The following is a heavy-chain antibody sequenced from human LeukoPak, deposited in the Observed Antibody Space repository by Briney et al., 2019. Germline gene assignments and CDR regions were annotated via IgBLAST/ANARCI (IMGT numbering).Heavy chain of an antibody. J-gene: IGHJ4*02. CDR2: MKADGSET. CDR3: ATGGAPGGRFEY. D-gene: IGHD3-16*01. V-gene: IGHV3-7*01. Sequence: GGFLRLSCVVSGFTFSWSTMTWVRQVPGKGPEGVAKMKADGSETPYVDSAKGRFTISRDNAKNSLYLQMNSLRVEDTAVYYCATGGAPGGRFEYWGQGALVTVSS. CDR1: GFTFSWST.